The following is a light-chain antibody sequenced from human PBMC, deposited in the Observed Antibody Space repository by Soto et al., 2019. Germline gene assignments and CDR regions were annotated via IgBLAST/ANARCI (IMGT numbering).Light chain of an antibody. CDR1: QGISNY. J-gene: IGKJ1*01. CDR2: AAS. CDR3: QKYNSAPWT. V-gene: IGKV1-27*01. Sequence: DIQMTQSQSSMSASVGDRVTITCRASQGISNYLAWYQQKPGKVPKLLIYAASTLQSGVPSRFSGSGSGTDFTLTISSLQPEDVATYFCQKYNSAPWTFGQGTKVEIK.